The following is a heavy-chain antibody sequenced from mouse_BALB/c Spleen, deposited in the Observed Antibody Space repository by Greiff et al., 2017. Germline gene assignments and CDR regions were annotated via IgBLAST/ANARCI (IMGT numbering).Heavy chain of an antibody. CDR1: GYTFTDYN. Sequence: EVQLQQSGPELVKPGASVKISCKASGYTFTDYNMHWVKQSHGKSLEWIGYIYPYNGGTGYNQKFKSKATLTVDNSSSTAYMELRSLTSEDSAVYYCASLDFAYWGQGTLVTVSA. V-gene: IGHV1S29*02. CDR3: ASLDFAY. CDR2: IYPYNGGT. J-gene: IGHJ3*01.